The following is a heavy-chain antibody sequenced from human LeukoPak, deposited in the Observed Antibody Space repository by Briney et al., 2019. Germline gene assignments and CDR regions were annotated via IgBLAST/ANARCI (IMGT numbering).Heavy chain of an antibody. CDR1: GFTFSSYA. J-gene: IGHJ4*02. CDR3: AKVPRIVVVPAALYFDY. CDR2: ISSSSSTI. V-gene: IGHV3-48*04. D-gene: IGHD2-2*01. Sequence: GGSLGLSCAASGFTFSSYAMHWVRQAPGKGLEWVSYISSSSSTIYYADSVKGRFTISRDNAKNSLYLQMNSLRAEDTAVYYCAKVPRIVVVPAALYFDYWGQGTLVTVSS.